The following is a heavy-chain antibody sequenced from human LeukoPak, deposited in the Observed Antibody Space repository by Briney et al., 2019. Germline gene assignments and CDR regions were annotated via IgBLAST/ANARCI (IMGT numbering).Heavy chain of an antibody. D-gene: IGHD4-17*01. V-gene: IGHV7-4-1*02. CDR2: INTNTGNP. CDR3: ARVGVTTKYYYMDV. J-gene: IGHJ6*03. Sequence: ASVKVSCKASGYTFTSYAMNWVRQAPGQGREWMGWINTNTGNPTYAQGFTGRFVFSLDTSVSTAYLQISSLKAEDTAVYYCARVGVTTKYYYMDVWGKGTTVTVSS. CDR1: GYTFTSYA.